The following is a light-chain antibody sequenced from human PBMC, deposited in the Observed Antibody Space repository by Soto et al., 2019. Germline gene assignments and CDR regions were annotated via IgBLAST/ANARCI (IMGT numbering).Light chain of an antibody. CDR1: SGSVSTNYY. Sequence: QAVVTQEPSFSVSPGRTVTLTCGLSSGSVSTNYYPSWYQQTPGQPPRTLIYNTNTRSSGVPDRFSDSILGNKSALTITGAQAEDESDYYCVLYMGSGNWVFGGGTKLTVL. CDR3: VLYMGSGNWV. J-gene: IGLJ3*02. V-gene: IGLV8-61*01. CDR2: NTN.